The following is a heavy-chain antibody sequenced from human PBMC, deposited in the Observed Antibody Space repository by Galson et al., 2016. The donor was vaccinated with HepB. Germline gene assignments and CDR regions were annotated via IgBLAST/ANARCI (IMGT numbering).Heavy chain of an antibody. Sequence: PLRLSCAASGFTFSNAWMTWVRQAPGKGLEWVGRIKRRTDGESTDYTAPVKGRFTISRDDSKNTLYLQMNSLKTEDTAVYYCAAPMIIANPDYWGQGTLVTVSS. V-gene: IGHV3-15*01. CDR1: GFTFSNAW. D-gene: IGHD3-22*01. CDR2: IKRRTDGEST. J-gene: IGHJ4*02. CDR3: AAPMIIANPDY.